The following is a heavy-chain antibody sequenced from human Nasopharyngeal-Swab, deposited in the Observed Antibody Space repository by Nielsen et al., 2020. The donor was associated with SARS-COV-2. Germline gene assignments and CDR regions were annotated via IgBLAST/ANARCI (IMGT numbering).Heavy chain of an antibody. J-gene: IGHJ6*02. D-gene: IGHD3-3*01. Sequence: RQAPGKGLEWIGSIYYSGSTYYNPSLKSRVTISVDTSKNQFSLKPSSVTAADTAVYYCASGGVNANTIFGVVIPPLWYYYGMDVWGQGTTVTVSS. CDR3: ASGGVNANTIFGVVIPPLWYYYGMDV. CDR2: IYYSGST. V-gene: IGHV4-39*07.